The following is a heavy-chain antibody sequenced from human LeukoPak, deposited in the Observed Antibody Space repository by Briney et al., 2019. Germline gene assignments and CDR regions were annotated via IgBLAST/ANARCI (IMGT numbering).Heavy chain of an antibody. D-gene: IGHD2-15*01. Sequence: ASVKVSCKASGYTFTSYGINWVRQAPGQGLEWMGWISAYNGNTNYAQKLQGRVTMTTDTSTSTAYMELRSLRSDDTAVYYCARYCSGGSCSYYYGMDVWGQGTTVTVSS. V-gene: IGHV1-18*01. CDR2: ISAYNGNT. J-gene: IGHJ6*02. CDR3: ARYCSGGSCSYYYGMDV. CDR1: GYTFTSYG.